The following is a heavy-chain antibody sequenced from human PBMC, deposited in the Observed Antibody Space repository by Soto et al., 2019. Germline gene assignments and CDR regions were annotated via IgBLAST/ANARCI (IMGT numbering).Heavy chain of an antibody. Sequence: EVQLVESGGGLVQPGESLRLSCAASGFTFSNFDMHWVRQTTGKGLEWVSAIDIAGATYYADSVKGRFTISREKAKNSLYLQMNSLRADDTAVYYCARLPGGTAPRPDYWGQGTMVTVSS. J-gene: IGHJ4*02. CDR1: GFTFSNFD. D-gene: IGHD6-6*01. V-gene: IGHV3-13*01. CDR3: ARLPGGTAPRPDY. CDR2: IDIAGAT.